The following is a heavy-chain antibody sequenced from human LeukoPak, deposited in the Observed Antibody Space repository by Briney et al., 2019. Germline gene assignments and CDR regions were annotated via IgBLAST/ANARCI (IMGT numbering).Heavy chain of an antibody. J-gene: IGHJ6*03. Sequence: PSETLSLTCTVSDYSISSGYYWGWIRQPPGKGLEWFGSMFHSGNTSYNPSLKSRVTISVDTSKNQFSLKLSSVPAADTAVYYCARGAYYDFWGGYYKPYYYYYYMDVWGKGTTVTVSS. V-gene: IGHV4-38-2*02. CDR2: MFHSGNT. CDR3: ARGAYYDFWGGYYKPYYYYYYMDV. D-gene: IGHD3-3*01. CDR1: DYSISSGYY.